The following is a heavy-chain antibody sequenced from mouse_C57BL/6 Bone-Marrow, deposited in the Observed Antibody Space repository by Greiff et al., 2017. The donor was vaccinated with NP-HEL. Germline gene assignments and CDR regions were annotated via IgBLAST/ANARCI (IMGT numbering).Heavy chain of an antibody. CDR3: TRPGYYYGSSYQAWFAY. Sequence: EVMLVESGGGLVQPGGSMKLSCAASGFTFSDAWMDWVRQSPEQGLEWVAEIRNKANNHASYYAESVKGRFTTSRADSKRSVYLQIDNIRAEDTGTYYCTRPGYYYGSSYQAWFAYWGQGTLVTVSA. CDR1: GFTFSDAW. J-gene: IGHJ3*01. V-gene: IGHV6-6*01. CDR2: IRNKANNHAS. D-gene: IGHD1-1*01.